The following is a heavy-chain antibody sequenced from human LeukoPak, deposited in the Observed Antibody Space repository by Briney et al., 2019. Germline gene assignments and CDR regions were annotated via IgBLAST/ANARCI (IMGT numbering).Heavy chain of an antibody. V-gene: IGHV6-1*01. CDR1: GDSVSSNSAA. Sequence: SQTLSLTCAISGDSVSSNSAAWNWIRQSPSRGLEWLGRTYYRSQWYNDYAVSVKSRITINPDTSKNQFSLQLNSVTPEDTAVYYCARGLSYCSSTSCYPLRFLEWLPHYYYGMDVWGQGTTVTVSS. D-gene: IGHD2-2*01. CDR3: ARGLSYCSSTSCYPLRFLEWLPHYYYGMDV. CDR2: TYYRSQWYN. J-gene: IGHJ6*02.